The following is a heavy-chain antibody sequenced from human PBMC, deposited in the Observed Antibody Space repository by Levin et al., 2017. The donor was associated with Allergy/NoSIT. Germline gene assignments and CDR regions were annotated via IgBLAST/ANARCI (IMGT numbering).Heavy chain of an antibody. D-gene: IGHD6-19*01. V-gene: IGHV3-23*01. CDR2: ISGSGGST. CDR1: GFTFSSYA. J-gene: IGHJ4*02. Sequence: QPGESLKISCAASGFTFSSYAMSWVRQAPGKGLEWVSAISGSGGSTYYADSVKGRFTISRDNSKNTLYLQMNSLRAEDTAVYYCAKGAIAVADFDYWGQGTLVTVSS. CDR3: AKGAIAVADFDY.